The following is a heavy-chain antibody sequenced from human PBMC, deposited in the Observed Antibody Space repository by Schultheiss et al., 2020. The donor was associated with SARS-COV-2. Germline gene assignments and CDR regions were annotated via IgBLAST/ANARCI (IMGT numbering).Heavy chain of an antibody. D-gene: IGHD2/OR15-2a*01. CDR1: GFTFSSYA. Sequence: GGSLRLSCAASGFTFSSYALSWVRQAPGKGLEWVSAISGSGGSTYYADSVKGRFTISRDNAKNSLYRQMNTLKTEDTAVYHCSILGLIVILPSAKRDWGQGTLVTVSS. V-gene: IGHV3-23*01. CDR3: SILGLIVILPSAKRD. CDR2: ISGSGGST. J-gene: IGHJ4*02.